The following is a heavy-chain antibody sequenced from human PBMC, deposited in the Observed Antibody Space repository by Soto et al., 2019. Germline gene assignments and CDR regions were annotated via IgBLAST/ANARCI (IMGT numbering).Heavy chain of an antibody. CDR2: INHSGST. D-gene: IGHD3-9*01. V-gene: IGHV4-34*01. Sequence: SEALRVTCAVYGGSVSGCCWSGCRQLPGKGLEWSGEINHSGSTNYNPSLKSRVTISVDTSKNQFSLKLSSVTAADTAVYYCARAPPYYDILTGYSYYYYYGMDVWGQGTTVT. CDR3: ARAPPYYDILTGYSYYYYYGMDV. CDR1: GGSVSGCC. J-gene: IGHJ6*02.